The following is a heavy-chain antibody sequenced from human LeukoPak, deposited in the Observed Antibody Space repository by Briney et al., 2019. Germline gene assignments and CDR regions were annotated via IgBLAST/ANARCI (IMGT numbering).Heavy chain of an antibody. V-gene: IGHV5-51*01. D-gene: IGHD5-18*01. CDR2: IYPGGSNG. CDR1: GLDFTAYG. Sequence: GESLKISCKCSGLDFTAYGIAWVRQMPGKGLEWMGNIYPGGSNGRYSPSFQGQVTMSADKSITTVYLQWGSLKASDTAMYYCARHFHSAWFGFWGQGSLVTVPS. J-gene: IGHJ4*02. CDR3: ARHFHSAWFGF.